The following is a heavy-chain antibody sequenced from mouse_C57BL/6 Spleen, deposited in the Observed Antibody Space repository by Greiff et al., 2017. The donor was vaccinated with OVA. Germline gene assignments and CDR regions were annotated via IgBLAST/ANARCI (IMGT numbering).Heavy chain of an antibody. CDR2: IDPSDSYT. V-gene: IGHV1-50*01. Sequence: QVQLQQPGAELVKPGASVKLSCKASGYTFTSYWMQWVKQRPGQGLEWIGEIDPSDSYTNYNQKFKGKATLTVDTSSSTAYMQLSSLTSEDSAVYYCARSNWRFAYWGQGTLVTVSA. CDR3: ARSNWRFAY. D-gene: IGHD2-5*01. J-gene: IGHJ3*01. CDR1: GYTFTSYW.